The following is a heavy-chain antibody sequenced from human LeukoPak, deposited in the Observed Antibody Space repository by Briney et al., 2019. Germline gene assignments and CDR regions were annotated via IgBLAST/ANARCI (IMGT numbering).Heavy chain of an antibody. CDR1: GFTFGDYA. D-gene: IGHD2-2*01. CDR3: TRDGDCSSTSCYWFDP. CDR2: IRSKAYGGTT. V-gene: IGHV3-49*03. Sequence: TGGSLRLSCTASGFTFGDYAMSWFRQAPGKGLEWVGFIRSKAYGGTTEYAASVKGRFTISRDDSKSIAYLQMNSLKTEDIAVYYCTRDGDCSSTSCYWFDPWGQGTLVTVSS. J-gene: IGHJ5*02.